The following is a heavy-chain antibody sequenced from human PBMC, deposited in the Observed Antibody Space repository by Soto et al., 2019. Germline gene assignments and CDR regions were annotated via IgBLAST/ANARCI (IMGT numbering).Heavy chain of an antibody. CDR1: GSTFNNFA. CDR3: ARAIKRWEVHYYFDF. J-gene: IGHJ4*02. V-gene: IGHV1-69*06. D-gene: IGHD1-26*01. CDR2: IVVDSNTA. Sequence: QVVLLQSGAEVKAPGSSVRVSCQVSGSTFNNFAFSWVRQAPGNGPEWMGGIVVDSNTAEYSQRFQDRVTINADTSSNTLYMELGSLTFEDTAVYYCARAIKRWEVHYYFDFWGQGTLVTVSS.